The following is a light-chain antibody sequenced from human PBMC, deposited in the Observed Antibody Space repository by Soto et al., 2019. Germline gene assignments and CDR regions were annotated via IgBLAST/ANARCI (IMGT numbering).Light chain of an antibody. Sequence: AIRMTQSPSSLSASTGDRVTITCRASQGISSYLAWYQQKPGKAPKLLIYAASTLQSGVPSRFSGSGSGTDFTLTIGSLQPEDFATYFCQQAISFPRTFGQGTKVDIK. CDR2: AAS. CDR1: QGISSY. CDR3: QQAISFPRT. V-gene: IGKV1-8*01. J-gene: IGKJ1*01.